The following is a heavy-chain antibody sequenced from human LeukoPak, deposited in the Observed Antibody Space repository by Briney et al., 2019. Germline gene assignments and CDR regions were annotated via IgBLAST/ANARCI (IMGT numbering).Heavy chain of an antibody. CDR3: ARGVYCSSTSCYEGNFDY. J-gene: IGHJ4*02. V-gene: IGHV4-30-2*01. D-gene: IGHD2-2*01. Sequence: SETLSLTCAVSGGFISSGGYSWSWIRQPPGKGLEWIGYIYHSGSTYYNPSLKSRVTIAVDRSKNQFSLKLSSVTAADTAVYYCARGVYCSSTSCYEGNFDYWGQGTLVTVSS. CDR2: IYHSGST. CDR1: GGFISSGGYS.